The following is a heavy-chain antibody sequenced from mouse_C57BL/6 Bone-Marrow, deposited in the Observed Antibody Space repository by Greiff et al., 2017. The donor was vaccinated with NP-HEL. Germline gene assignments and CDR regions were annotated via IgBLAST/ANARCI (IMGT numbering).Heavy chain of an antibody. CDR2: ISDGGSYT. V-gene: IGHV5-4*01. D-gene: IGHD2-5*01. J-gene: IGHJ3*01. Sequence: EVNLVESGGGLVKPGGSLKLSCAASGFTFSSYAMSWVRQTPEKRLEWVATISDGGSYTYYPDNVKGRFTISRDNAKNNLYLQMSHLKSEDTAMYYCARDSNGVWFAYWGQGTLVTVSA. CDR3: ARDSNGVWFAY. CDR1: GFTFSSYA.